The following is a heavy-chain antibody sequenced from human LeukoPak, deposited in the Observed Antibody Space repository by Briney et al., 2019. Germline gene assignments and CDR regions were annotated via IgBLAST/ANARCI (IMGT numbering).Heavy chain of an antibody. V-gene: IGHV3-49*03. CDR3: TRERDYTDEY. Sequence: PGGSLRLSCTGSGFTFGDYAMSWFRQAPGKGLEWVGFIRGKGSGGSTEYAASVIGRFTISRDDSRSMAYLQMDGLRTEDTAVYYCTRERDYTDEYWGQGTLVTVSS. CDR1: GFTFGDYA. CDR2: IRGKGSGGST. J-gene: IGHJ4*02. D-gene: IGHD4-11*01.